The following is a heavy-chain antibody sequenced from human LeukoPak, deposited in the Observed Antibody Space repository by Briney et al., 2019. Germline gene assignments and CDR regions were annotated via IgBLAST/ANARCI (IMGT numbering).Heavy chain of an antibody. CDR2: IYHSGSA. Sequence: SETLSLTCSVSGYSISTNYYWGWIRQPPGKGLEWIGSIYHSGSAYYNPSLKSRVTISIDTSKNRMSLRVNSVTAADTAVYYCARHTYGYDLYYFDYWGQGTLVTVSS. CDR1: GYSISTNYY. D-gene: IGHD5-18*01. J-gene: IGHJ4*02. V-gene: IGHV4-38-2*02. CDR3: ARHTYGYDLYYFDY.